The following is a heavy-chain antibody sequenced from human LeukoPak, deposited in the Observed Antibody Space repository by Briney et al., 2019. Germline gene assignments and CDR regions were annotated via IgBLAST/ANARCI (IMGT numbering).Heavy chain of an antibody. CDR3: AVLGYCSGGSCYPHDVFDY. CDR2: INPSGGST. D-gene: IGHD2-15*01. Sequence: ASVKVSCKASGYTFTSYYMHWVRQAPGQGLEWMGIINPSGGSTSYAQKFQGRVTMTRDMSTSTVYMELSSLRSEDTAVYYCAVLGYCSGGSCYPHDVFDYWGQGTLVTVSS. CDR1: GYTFTSYY. J-gene: IGHJ4*02. V-gene: IGHV1-46*01.